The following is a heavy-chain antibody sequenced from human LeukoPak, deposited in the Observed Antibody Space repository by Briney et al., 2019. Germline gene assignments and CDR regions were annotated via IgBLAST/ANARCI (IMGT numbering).Heavy chain of an antibody. CDR1: GGTFSSYA. D-gene: IGHD5-12*01. J-gene: IGHJ4*02. V-gene: IGHV1-69*06. Sequence: GASVKVSCKASGGTFSSYAISWVRQAPGRGLEWMGGIIPIFGTANYAQKFQGRVTITADKSTSTAYMELSSLRSEDTAVYYCARGKNVDIVATSDSWGQGTLVTVSS. CDR2: IIPIFGTA. CDR3: ARGKNVDIVATSDS.